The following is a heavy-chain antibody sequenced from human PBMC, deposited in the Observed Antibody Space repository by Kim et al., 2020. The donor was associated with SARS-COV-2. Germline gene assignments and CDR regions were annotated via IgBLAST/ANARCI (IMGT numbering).Heavy chain of an antibody. CDR3: ARDSSYTGSYQDY. J-gene: IGHJ4*02. CDR1: GFNFNEHA. V-gene: IGHV3-30*04. D-gene: IGHD1-26*01. CDR2: ISNVGSNG. Sequence: GGSLRLSCAASGFNFNEHAMVWVRQRPGKGLEWVAVISNVGSNGGYADSLEGRFTISRDNSRKTLYLQMDNLRPTDTAVYFCARDSSYTGSYQDYWGQGTPVTVSS.